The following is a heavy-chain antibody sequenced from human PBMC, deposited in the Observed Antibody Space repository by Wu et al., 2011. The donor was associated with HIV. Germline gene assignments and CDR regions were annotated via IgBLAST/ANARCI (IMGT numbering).Heavy chain of an antibody. CDR2: IHHSGNA. J-gene: IGHJ4*02. CDR3: ARESATVAVPSSPLDY. V-gene: IGHV4-38-2*02. Sequence: QVQLQESGPGLVKPSETLSLTCVVSGYSMSSGFYWGWIRQSPGKGPEWIATIHHSGNAYYNPSLKSRVTISVDTSKNQFSLRLTSDDTAVYYCARESATVAVPSSPLDYWGQGTLVTVSS. D-gene: IGHD6-19*01. CDR1: GYSMSSGFY.